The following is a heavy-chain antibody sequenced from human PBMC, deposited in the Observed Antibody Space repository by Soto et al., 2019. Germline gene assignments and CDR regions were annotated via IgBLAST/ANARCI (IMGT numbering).Heavy chain of an antibody. CDR2: LYYIGTT. V-gene: IGHV4-30-4*01. CDR1: GDSIRSADNY. D-gene: IGHD2-8*02. CDR3: VSHYWAVGVCQAPEGWLEP. Sequence: SETLSLTCTASGDSIRSADNYWTWIRQPPGKALEWIGYLYYIGTTFYNPSLDSRVSISADTTKNQFSLRMNSVTAADTAVYYCVSHYWAVGVCQAPEGWLEPWGQGILVTVCS. J-gene: IGHJ5*02.